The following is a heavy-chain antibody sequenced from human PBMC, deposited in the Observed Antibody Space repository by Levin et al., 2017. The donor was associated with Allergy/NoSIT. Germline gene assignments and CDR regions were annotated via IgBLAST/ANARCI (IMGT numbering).Heavy chain of an antibody. CDR3: VRSNYFDY. Sequence: SQTLSLTCTVSGGSITNYYWSWIRQPPGRGLEYIGHIYYSGSTNYNPSLKSRVTISVDTSRNQFSLRLSSVTAADTAVYYCVRSNYFDYWGQGTLVTVSS. CDR1: GGSITNYY. J-gene: IGHJ4*02. CDR2: IYYSGST. V-gene: IGHV4-59*08.